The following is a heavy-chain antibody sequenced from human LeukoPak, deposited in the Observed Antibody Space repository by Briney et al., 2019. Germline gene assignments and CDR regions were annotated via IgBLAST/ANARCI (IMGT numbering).Heavy chain of an antibody. Sequence: PSETLSLTCAVYGGSFSGYYWSWIRQPPGKGLEWIGEINHSGSTNYNPSPKSRVTISVDTSKNQFSLKLSSVTAADTAVYYCARGQYYYDSSGYYPFYYWGQGTLVTVSS. CDR2: INHSGST. CDR1: GGSFSGYY. J-gene: IGHJ4*02. V-gene: IGHV4-34*01. D-gene: IGHD3-22*01. CDR3: ARGQYYYDSSGYYPFYY.